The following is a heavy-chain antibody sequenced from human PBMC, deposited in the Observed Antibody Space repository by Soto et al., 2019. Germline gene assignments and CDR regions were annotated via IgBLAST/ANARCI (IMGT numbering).Heavy chain of an antibody. CDR1: GYTFTRYG. CDR2: INTYNGNT. J-gene: IGHJ6*02. V-gene: IGHV1-18*01. CDR3: AMVDVYVTPSPQDV. Sequence: QVQLVQSGAEVKNPGASVKVSCKASGYTFTRYGIGWARQAPGQGLEWMGWINTYNGNTNYAQNVQARDTLTTDTSTSTAYRELRSLRSNDTAIYYCAMVDVYVTPSPQDVWGQGTTVIVSS. D-gene: IGHD3-16*01.